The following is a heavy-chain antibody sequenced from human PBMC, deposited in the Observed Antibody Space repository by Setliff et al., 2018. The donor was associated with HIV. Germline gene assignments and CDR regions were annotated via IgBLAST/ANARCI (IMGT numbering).Heavy chain of an antibody. Sequence: SETLSLTCAVSGGSVDSRDYYWGWIRQPPGKGLEWIGNILYGGTTYYTPSLKSRVSISVDTSRNQFSLRLNSVTAADTAVYYCSRPTTGLGGGAAFDIWGQGTMVTVSS. CDR2: ILYGGTT. D-gene: IGHD2-8*01. CDR3: SRPTTGLGGGAAFDI. J-gene: IGHJ3*02. V-gene: IGHV4-39*01. CDR1: GGSVDSRDYY.